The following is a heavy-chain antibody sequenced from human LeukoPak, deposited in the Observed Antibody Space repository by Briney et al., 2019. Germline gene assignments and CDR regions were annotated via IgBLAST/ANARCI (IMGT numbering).Heavy chain of an antibody. CDR1: GFTFSSHV. CDR3: ARSEIYNYGYNPNTKFDF. J-gene: IGHJ4*02. Sequence: GGSLRLSCAASGFTFSSHVMSWVRQAPGKGLEGVGAFSGGSGSTYYVDSVRGRCTISGDTSKNMLYLQMNSLEAQDTVVYYCARSEIYNYGYNPNTKFDFWGQGTLVTVSS. V-gene: IGHV3-23*01. CDR2: FSGGSGST. D-gene: IGHD5-18*01.